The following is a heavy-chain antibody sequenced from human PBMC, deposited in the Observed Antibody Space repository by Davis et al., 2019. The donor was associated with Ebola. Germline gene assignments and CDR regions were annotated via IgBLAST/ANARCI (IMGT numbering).Heavy chain of an antibody. V-gene: IGHV3-23*01. CDR1: GFTFTSYD. CDR3: VRLDLHYEV. J-gene: IGHJ6*02. CDR2: INRNGNGA. D-gene: IGHD3-3*01. Sequence: GGSLRLSCAGSGFTFTSYDMAWVRQAPGKGLEWVSSINRNGNGAYYADPVRGRFLISRDNSKSTLFLQMNSLRSDDTSVYYCVRLDLHYEVWGQGTTVTVSS.